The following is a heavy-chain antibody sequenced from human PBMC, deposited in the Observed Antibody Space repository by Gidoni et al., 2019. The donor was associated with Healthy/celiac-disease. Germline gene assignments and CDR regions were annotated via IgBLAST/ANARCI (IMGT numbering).Heavy chain of an antibody. D-gene: IGHD3-3*01. CDR2: IYYSWST. V-gene: IGHV4-31*03. Sequence: QVQLQESGPGLVKPSQTLSLTCTVSVCSISSGCYYWSWIRQHPGKGLEWIGYIYYSWSTYYNPSLKSRVTISVDTSKNQFSLNLSSVTAADTAVYYCARAEGYYDFWSGYLYYFDYWGQGTLVTVSS. CDR1: VCSISSGCYY. J-gene: IGHJ4*02. CDR3: ARAEGYYDFWSGYLYYFDY.